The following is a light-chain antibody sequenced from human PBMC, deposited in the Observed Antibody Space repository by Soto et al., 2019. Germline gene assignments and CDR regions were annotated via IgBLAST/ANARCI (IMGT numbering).Light chain of an antibody. J-gene: IGKJ4*01. V-gene: IGKV3-11*01. CDR3: QQRSNWPPDT. CDR2: DAS. Sequence: EIVLTQSPATLSLSPGERATLSCRASQSVSSYLAWYQQKPGQAPRLLIYDASNRATGIPARFSGSGSGTDFTLTLSSLEPEDFAVYYCQQRSNWPPDTLGGGTKVEIK. CDR1: QSVSSY.